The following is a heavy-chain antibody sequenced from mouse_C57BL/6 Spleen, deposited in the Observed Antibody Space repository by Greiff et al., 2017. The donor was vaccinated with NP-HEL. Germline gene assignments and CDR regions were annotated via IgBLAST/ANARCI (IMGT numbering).Heavy chain of an antibody. Sequence: VQLQQPGAELVKPGASVKLSCKASGYTFTSYWMHWVKQRPGQGLEWIGMIHPNSGSTNYNEKFKSKATLTVDKSSSTAYMHLSSLTSEDSAVYYGAEYYGSSLDYWGQGTTLTVSS. V-gene: IGHV1-64*01. D-gene: IGHD1-1*01. CDR2: IHPNSGST. CDR3: AEYYGSSLDY. CDR1: GYTFTSYW. J-gene: IGHJ2*01.